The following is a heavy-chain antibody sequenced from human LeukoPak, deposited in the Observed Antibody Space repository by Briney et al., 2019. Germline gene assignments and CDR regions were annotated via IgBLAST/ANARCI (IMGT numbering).Heavy chain of an antibody. Sequence: PSETLSLTCAVYGGSFSGYYWSWIRQPPGKGLEWIGEINHSGSTNYNPPLKSRVTISVDTSKNQFSLKLSSVTAADTAVYYCASSGSGFGEFYYYYGMDVWGQGTTVTVSS. CDR3: ASSGSGFGEFYYYYGMDV. D-gene: IGHD3-10*01. J-gene: IGHJ6*02. CDR1: GGSFSGYY. V-gene: IGHV4-34*01. CDR2: INHSGST.